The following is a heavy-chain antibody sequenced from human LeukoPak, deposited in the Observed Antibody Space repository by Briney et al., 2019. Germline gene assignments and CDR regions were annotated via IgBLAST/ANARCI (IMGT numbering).Heavy chain of an antibody. V-gene: IGHV1-18*01. CDR3: ATFPLRYCSSTSCYLYYYYGMDV. J-gene: IGHJ6*02. CDR1: GYTFTSYG. CDR2: ISAYNGNT. Sequence: ASVKVSCKASGYTFTSYGISWVRQAPGQGLKWMGWISAYNGNTNYAQKLQGRVTMTTDTSTSTAYMELRSLGSYDTAVYYCATFPLRYCSSTSCYLYYYYGMDVWGQGTTVTVSS. D-gene: IGHD2-2*01.